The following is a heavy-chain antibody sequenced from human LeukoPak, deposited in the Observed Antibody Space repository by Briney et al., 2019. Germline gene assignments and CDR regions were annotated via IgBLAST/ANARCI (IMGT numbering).Heavy chain of an antibody. CDR1: GFTFSSYS. D-gene: IGHD3-22*01. CDR2: ISSSSSTI. CDR3: ARDPGDSSGDDAFDI. Sequence: GGSLRLSCAASGFTFSSYSMNWVRQAPGKGLEWVSYISSSSSTIYYADSVKDRFTISRDNAKNSLYLQMNSLRAEDTAVYYCARDPGDSSGDDAFDIWGQGTMVTVSS. V-gene: IGHV3-48*01. J-gene: IGHJ3*02.